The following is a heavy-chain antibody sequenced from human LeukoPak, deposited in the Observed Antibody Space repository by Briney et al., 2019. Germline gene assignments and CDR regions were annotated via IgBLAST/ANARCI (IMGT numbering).Heavy chain of an antibody. CDR1: GFTFSSYA. CDR2: ISGSGGST. D-gene: IGHD1-1*01. V-gene: IGHV3-23*01. Sequence: GESLRLSCAASGFTFSSYAMSWVRQAPGKGLEWVSAISGSGGSTYYADSVKGRFTISKDNSKNTLYLQMNSLRAEDTAVYYCAKDRWTEVDAFDIWGQGTMVTVSS. CDR3: AKDRWTEVDAFDI. J-gene: IGHJ3*02.